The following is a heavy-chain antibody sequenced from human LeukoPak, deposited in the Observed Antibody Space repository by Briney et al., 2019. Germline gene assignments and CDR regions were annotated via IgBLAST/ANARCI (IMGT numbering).Heavy chain of an antibody. V-gene: IGHV4-31*03. CDR2: IYYSGST. CDR3: ARETLRGHYDNY. D-gene: IGHD3-22*01. Sequence: PSETLSLTCTVSGGSIRSSYYYWGWIRQHPGKGLEWIGYIYYSGSTYYNPSLKSRVTISVDTSKNQFSLKLSSVTAADTAVYYCARETLRGHYDNYWGQGTLVTVSS. CDR1: GGSIRSSYYY. J-gene: IGHJ4*02.